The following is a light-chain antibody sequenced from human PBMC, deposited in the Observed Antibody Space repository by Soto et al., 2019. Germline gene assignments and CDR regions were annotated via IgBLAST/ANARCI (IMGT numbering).Light chain of an antibody. Sequence: QSVLTQAPSVSGAPGQRVTISCTGSSSNIGAGYDVHWYQQLPGTAPKLLIYGNSNRPSGVPDRFSGSKSGTSASLAITGLQAEDEADYYCQSYDSSLRGSVFGTGTKVTVL. V-gene: IGLV1-40*01. J-gene: IGLJ1*01. CDR2: GNS. CDR1: SSNIGAGYD. CDR3: QSYDSSLRGSV.